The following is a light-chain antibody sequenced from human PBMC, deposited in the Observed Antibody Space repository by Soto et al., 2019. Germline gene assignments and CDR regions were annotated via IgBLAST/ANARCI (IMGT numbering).Light chain of an antibody. V-gene: IGLV2-14*01. J-gene: IGLJ1*01. CDR2: DVS. Sequence: QSALTQPASVSGSPGQSITISCTGTSSDVGAYNSVAWYQHNPGKAPKLMIYDVSNRPSGVSSLFSGSKSANTASLSISGLQADDEADYYCSSYTSSSPLVFGTGTKVTAL. CDR3: SSYTSSSPLV. CDR1: SSDVGAYNS.